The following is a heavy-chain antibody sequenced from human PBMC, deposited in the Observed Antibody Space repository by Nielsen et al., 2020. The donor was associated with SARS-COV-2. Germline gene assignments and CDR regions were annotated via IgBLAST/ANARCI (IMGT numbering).Heavy chain of an antibody. D-gene: IGHD2-2*01. Sequence: SETLSLTCSVTGDAITSSLYYCAWIRQPPGKGLEWIGEIYHSGSTNYNPSLKSRVTISVDKSKNQFSLKLSSVTAADTAVYYCARSLYQLRHYNGMDVWGQGTTVTVSS. V-gene: IGHV4-39*07. CDR2: IYHSGST. J-gene: IGHJ6*02. CDR3: ARSLYQLRHYNGMDV. CDR1: GDAITSSLYY.